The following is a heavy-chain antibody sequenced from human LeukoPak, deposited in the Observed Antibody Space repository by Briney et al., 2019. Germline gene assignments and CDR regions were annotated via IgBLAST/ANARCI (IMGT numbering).Heavy chain of an antibody. V-gene: IGHV1-69*05. D-gene: IGHD3-10*01. CDR2: IIPIFGTA. J-gene: IGHJ3*02. CDR1: GGTISSYA. Sequence: ASVKVSCKASGGTISSYAISWVRQAPGQGLEWMGGIIPIFGTANYAQKFQGRVTITTDESTSTAYMELSSLRSEGTAVYYCARDSPITMVRGVKGAFDIWGQGTMVTVSS. CDR3: ARDSPITMVRGVKGAFDI.